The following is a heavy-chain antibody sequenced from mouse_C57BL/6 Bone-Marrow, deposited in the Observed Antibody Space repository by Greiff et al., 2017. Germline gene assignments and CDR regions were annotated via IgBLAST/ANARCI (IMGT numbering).Heavy chain of an antibody. CDR3: ARRYYGSSLWFAY. V-gene: IGHV5-12*01. CDR2: ISNGGGST. J-gene: IGHJ3*01. Sequence: EVMLVESGGGLVQPGGSLKLSCAASGFTFSDYYMYWVRQTPEKRLEWVAYISNGGGSTYYPDTVKGRFTISRDNAKNTLYLQMSRLKSEDTAMYYCARRYYGSSLWFAYWGQGTLVTVSA. CDR1: GFTFSDYY. D-gene: IGHD1-1*01.